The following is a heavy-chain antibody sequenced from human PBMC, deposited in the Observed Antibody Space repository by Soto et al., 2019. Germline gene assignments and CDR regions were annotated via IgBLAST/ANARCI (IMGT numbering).Heavy chain of an antibody. D-gene: IGHD3-9*01. CDR2: ISPHNRNT. V-gene: IGHV1-18*01. CDR3: ARDEGGYDILTGYYKAHHFDQ. CDR1: GYTFGHFY. Sequence: QVQLVQSGAEVKKPGDSVKVSCKASGYTFGHFYITWVRQAPGQGLEWMGAISPHNRNTNYAEKFRGRVTMTTDTSTTTAYLELRSLRSDDTADYYCARDEGGYDILTGYYKAHHFDQWGQGALVAVSS. J-gene: IGHJ4*02.